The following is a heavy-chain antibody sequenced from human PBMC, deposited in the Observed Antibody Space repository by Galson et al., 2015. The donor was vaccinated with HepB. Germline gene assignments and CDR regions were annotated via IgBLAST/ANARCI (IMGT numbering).Heavy chain of an antibody. CDR3: ARGEMATTRGAFDI. D-gene: IGHD5-24*01. CDR1: GFTFSSYA. J-gene: IGHJ3*02. V-gene: IGHV3-30-3*01. CDR2: ISYDGNNQ. Sequence: SLRLSCAASGFTFSSYALHWVRQAPGKGLEWVAVISYDGNNQYYADSVKGRFTISRDNSKNTLYLQMNSLRAEDTTMYYCARGEMATTRGAFDIWGQGTMVTVSS.